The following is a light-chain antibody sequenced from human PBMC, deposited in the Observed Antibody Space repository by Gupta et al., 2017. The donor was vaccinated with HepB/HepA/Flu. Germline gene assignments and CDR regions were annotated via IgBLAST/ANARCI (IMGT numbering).Light chain of an antibody. CDR1: QTIDNW. J-gene: IGKJ1*01. CDR3: QQYNTNSET. CDR2: KAS. V-gene: IGKV1-5*03. Sequence: DIQMTQSPSTLSASVGDRVTITCRASQTIDNWLAWYQHKPGKAPKLLIYKASSLESGVPSRFSGSGSGTDFTLTSSSLQPDDFATYYCQQYNTNSETFGQGTKVEIK.